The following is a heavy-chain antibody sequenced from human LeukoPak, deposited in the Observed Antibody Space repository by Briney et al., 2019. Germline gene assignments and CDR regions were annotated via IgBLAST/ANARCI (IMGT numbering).Heavy chain of an antibody. CDR2: IIPMFRTA. Sequence: ASVKVSCKSSGGTFSSYAISWVRQAPGQGLEWMGGIIPMFRTANYAQKFQGRVTITADESTSTAYMELSSLRSEDTAVYYCARRVRRGVSHPPHYYYYYAMDVWGQGTTVTVSS. J-gene: IGHJ6*02. CDR1: GGTFSSYA. V-gene: IGHV1-69*01. CDR3: ARRVRRGVSHPPHYYYYYAMDV. D-gene: IGHD3-10*01.